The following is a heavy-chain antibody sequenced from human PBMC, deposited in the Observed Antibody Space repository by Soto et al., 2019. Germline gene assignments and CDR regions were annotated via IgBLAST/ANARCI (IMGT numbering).Heavy chain of an antibody. D-gene: IGHD2-15*01. CDR1: GYTFTSYG. Sequence: ASLKVSCKASGYTFTSYGISWVRQAPGQGLEWMGWISAYNGNTNYAQKLQGRVTMTTDTSTSTAYMELRSLRSDDTAVYYCARGRARGGCSGGSCYLFDYWGQGTLVTVSS. J-gene: IGHJ4*02. CDR2: ISAYNGNT. V-gene: IGHV1-18*01. CDR3: ARGRARGGCSGGSCYLFDY.